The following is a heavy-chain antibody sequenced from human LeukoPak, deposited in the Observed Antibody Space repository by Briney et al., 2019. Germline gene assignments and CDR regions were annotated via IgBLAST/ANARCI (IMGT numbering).Heavy chain of an antibody. CDR1: GASIDSFY. J-gene: IGHJ5*02. Sequence: SETLSLTCSVSGASIDSFYWSWIRQSAGKGLEWIGRIYSSGGANYNPSLKSRVTMSVDMSKKQISLKLTSVTAADTALYYCARNMGYCSSTSCYNYFDPWGQGLLVTVSS. CDR2: IYSSGGA. CDR3: ARNMGYCSSTSCYNYFDP. D-gene: IGHD2-2*01. V-gene: IGHV4-4*07.